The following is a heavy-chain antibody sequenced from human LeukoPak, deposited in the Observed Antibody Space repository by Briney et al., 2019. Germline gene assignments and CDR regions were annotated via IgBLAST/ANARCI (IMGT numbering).Heavy chain of an antibody. Sequence: PGGSLRLSCAASGFTFSSYSMNWVRQAPGKGLEWVSYISSSSSTIYYADSVNGRFTISIDTAKNSLYMQMNSLRAEDTAVYYCARDPEYSYGYAYDYWGQGTLVTVSS. V-gene: IGHV3-48*04. CDR2: ISSSSSTI. D-gene: IGHD5-18*01. CDR3: ARDPEYSYGYAYDY. CDR1: GFTFSSYS. J-gene: IGHJ4*02.